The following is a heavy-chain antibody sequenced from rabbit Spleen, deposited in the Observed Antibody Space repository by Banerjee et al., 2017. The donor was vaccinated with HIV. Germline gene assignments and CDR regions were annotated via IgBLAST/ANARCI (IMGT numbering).Heavy chain of an antibody. D-gene: IGHD1-1*01. Sequence: QEQLVESGGGLVQPEGSLTLTCTASGFTLSNYYMCWVRQAPGKGLEWIACIYTGSGSTYYATWAKGRFTISKTSSTTVTLQMTSLTAADTATYFCARPGNNGYNDYFNLWGPGPSSPS. J-gene: IGHJ4*01. V-gene: IGHV1S45*01. CDR3: ARPGNNGYNDYFNL. CDR1: GFTLSNYY. CDR2: IYTGSGST.